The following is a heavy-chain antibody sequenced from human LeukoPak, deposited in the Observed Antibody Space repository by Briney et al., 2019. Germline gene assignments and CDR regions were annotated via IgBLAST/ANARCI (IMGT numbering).Heavy chain of an antibody. CDR1: GFTVSYNY. CDR2: IYSGDHT. D-gene: IGHD3-22*01. CDR3: ARDRRYYDSSGYYD. Sequence: GGPLRLSCAASGFTVSYNYMSWVRQAPGKGLEWVSVIYSGDHTYYADSVKGRFTISRDNSKNTLYLQMNSLRAEDTAVYYCARDRRYYDSSGYYDWGQGTLVTVSS. V-gene: IGHV3-53*01. J-gene: IGHJ4*02.